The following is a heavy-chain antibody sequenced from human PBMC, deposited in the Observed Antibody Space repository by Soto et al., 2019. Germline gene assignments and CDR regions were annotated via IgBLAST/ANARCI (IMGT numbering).Heavy chain of an antibody. CDR3: ARDREQWLVGYYFDY. V-gene: IGHV3-7*01. CDR2: IKQDGSEK. Sequence: PGGSLRLSCAASGFTFSSYWMSWVRQAPGKGLEWVANIKQDGSEKYYVDSVKGRFTISRDNSKDTLDLQMNSLRAEDTAVYYCARDREQWLVGYYFDYWGQGTLVTVSS. D-gene: IGHD6-19*01. J-gene: IGHJ4*02. CDR1: GFTFSSYW.